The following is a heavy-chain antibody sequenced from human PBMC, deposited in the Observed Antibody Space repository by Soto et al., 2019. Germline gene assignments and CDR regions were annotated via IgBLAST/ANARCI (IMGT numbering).Heavy chain of an antibody. CDR2: ISALGST. CDR1: GLTFTDFA. Sequence: GGSLRLSCAASGLTFTDFAMSWVRQAPGKGLEWVACISALGSTYYADSMKGRFTISRDNSKKTLYLQMNSLRVEDTAVYYCAKDPRAVSDFYQYGLDVWGQGTTVTVSS. J-gene: IGHJ6*02. D-gene: IGHD6-19*01. CDR3: AKDPRAVSDFYQYGLDV. V-gene: IGHV3-23*01.